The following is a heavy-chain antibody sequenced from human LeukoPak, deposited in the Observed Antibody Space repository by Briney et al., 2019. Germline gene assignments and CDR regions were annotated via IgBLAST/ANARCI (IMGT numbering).Heavy chain of an antibody. CDR3: ARRISSSSSGFDY. J-gene: IGHJ4*02. V-gene: IGHV3-11*01. CDR1: GLTFNDYS. Sequence: GGSLRLSCAASGLTFNDYSMGWIRQAPGKGLEWVSSISSSGSTIYSVDSVKGRFSISRDNAKNSLYPQMSSLRADDTAVYYCARRISSSSSGFDYWGQGTLVTVSS. CDR2: ISSSGSTI. D-gene: IGHD6-13*01.